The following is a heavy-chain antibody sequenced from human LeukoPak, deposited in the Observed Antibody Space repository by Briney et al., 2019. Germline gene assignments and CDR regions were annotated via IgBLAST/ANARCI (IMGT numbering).Heavy chain of an antibody. J-gene: IGHJ4*02. CDR3: ARGYRRSDY. D-gene: IGHD4-11*01. V-gene: IGHV4-34*01. Sequence: PSETLSLTCAVYGGSFSGYYWSWIRQPPGKGLEWIGEINHSGSTNYNPSLKSRVTISVDTSKNQFSLKLSSVTAADTAVYHCARGYRRSDYWGQGTLATVSS. CDR1: GGSFSGYY. CDR2: INHSGST.